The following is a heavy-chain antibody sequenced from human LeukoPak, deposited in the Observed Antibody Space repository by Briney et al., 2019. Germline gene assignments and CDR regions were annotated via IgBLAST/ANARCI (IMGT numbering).Heavy chain of an antibody. CDR1: GGSFSGYY. Sequence: PSETLSLTCAVYGGSFSGYYWSWIRQPPGKGLEWIGEINHSGSTNYNPSLKSRVTISVDTSKNQFSLKLSSVTAADTAVYYCARALRNFNYYYYMDVWGKGTTVTVSS. CDR2: INHSGST. CDR3: ARALRNFNYYYYMDV. J-gene: IGHJ6*03. V-gene: IGHV4-34*01. D-gene: IGHD4-17*01.